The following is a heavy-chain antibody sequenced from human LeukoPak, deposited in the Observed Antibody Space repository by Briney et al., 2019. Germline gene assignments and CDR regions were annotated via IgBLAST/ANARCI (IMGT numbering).Heavy chain of an antibody. CDR2: ISGSGGST. J-gene: IGHJ4*02. V-gene: IGHV3-23*01. CDR1: GFTFSSYA. D-gene: IGHD3-10*01. Sequence: GRSLRLSCAASGFTFSSYAMHWVRQAPGKGLEWVSAISGSGGSTYYADSVKGRFTISRDNSKNTLYLQMNSLRAEDTAVYYCAKDLIVGWFGDHGYDYWGQGTLVTVSS. CDR3: AKDLIVGWFGDHGYDY.